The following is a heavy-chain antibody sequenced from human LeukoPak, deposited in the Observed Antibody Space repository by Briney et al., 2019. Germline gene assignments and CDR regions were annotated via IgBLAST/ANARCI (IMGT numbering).Heavy chain of an antibody. D-gene: IGHD5-18*01. CDR1: GYTFTGYY. Sequence: ASVKVSCKASGYTFTGYYMHWVRQAPGQGHEWMGWSNPNSVGTNYAQKFQGRVSMTRDTSISTGYMELSRLRSDDTAVYYCARGVDSGMVSPFDYWGQGTLVTVSS. CDR3: ARGVDSGMVSPFDY. V-gene: IGHV1-2*02. CDR2: SNPNSVGT. J-gene: IGHJ4*02.